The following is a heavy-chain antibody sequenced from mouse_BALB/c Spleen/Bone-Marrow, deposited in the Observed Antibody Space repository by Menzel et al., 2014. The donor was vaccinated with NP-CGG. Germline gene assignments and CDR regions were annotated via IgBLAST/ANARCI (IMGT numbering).Heavy chain of an antibody. D-gene: IGHD1-2*01. CDR2: ISGGSSII. J-gene: IGHJ4*01. CDR3: ARKDYFGYAAMDY. CDR1: GFAFSSFG. Sequence: EVHLVESGGGLVQPGGSRKLSCAASGFAFSSFGMHWVRQASEKGLEWVAYISGGSSIIYYAGTVKGRFTISRDNPKNTLFLQMTSLRSEDTAIYYCARKDYFGYAAMDYWGQGTSVTVSS. V-gene: IGHV5-17*02.